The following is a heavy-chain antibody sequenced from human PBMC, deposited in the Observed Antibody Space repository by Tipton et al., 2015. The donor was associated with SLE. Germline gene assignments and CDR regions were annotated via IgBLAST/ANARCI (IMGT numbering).Heavy chain of an antibody. J-gene: IGHJ6*03. Sequence: TLSLTCAVSGYSISSGYYWGWIRQPPGKGLEWIGSIYHSGSTYYNPSLKSRVTISVDTSKNQFSLKLSSVTAADTAVYYCARDQRPLWRNYMDVWGKGTTVTISS. CDR2: IYHSGST. CDR3: ARDQRPLWRNYMDV. V-gene: IGHV4-38-2*01. CDR1: GYSISSGYY. D-gene: IGHD3-3*01.